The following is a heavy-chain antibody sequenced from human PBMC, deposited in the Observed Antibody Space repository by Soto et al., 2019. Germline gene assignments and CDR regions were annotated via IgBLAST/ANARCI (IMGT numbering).Heavy chain of an antibody. CDR3: ARHVYDYVWGSYRSNWFDP. D-gene: IGHD3-16*02. CDR1: GGSVSSGSYY. CDR2: IYYSGST. V-gene: IGHV4-61*01. Sequence: KTSETLSLTCTVSGGSVSSGSYYWSWIRQPPGKGLEWIGYIYYSGSTNYNPSLKSRVTISVDTSKNQFPLKLSSVTAADTAVYYCARHVYDYVWGSYRSNWFDPWGQGTLVTVSS. J-gene: IGHJ5*02.